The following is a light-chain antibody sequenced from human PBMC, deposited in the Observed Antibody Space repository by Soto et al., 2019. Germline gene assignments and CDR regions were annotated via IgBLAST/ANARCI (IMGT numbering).Light chain of an antibody. V-gene: IGKV3-20*01. CDR3: QQYGSSPPFP. CDR1: QSVSSSY. Sequence: EIGLTQSPGTLSLSPGERATLSCRASQSVSSSYLAWYQQKPGQAPRLLIYGASSRATGIPDRFSGSGSGTDFTLTISRLEPEDFALYYCQQYGSSPPFPVGPGTKVDIK. CDR2: GAS. J-gene: IGKJ3*01.